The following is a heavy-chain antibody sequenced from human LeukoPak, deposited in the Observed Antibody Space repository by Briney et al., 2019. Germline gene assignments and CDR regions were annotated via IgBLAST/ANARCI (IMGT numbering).Heavy chain of an antibody. V-gene: IGHV3-30*18. J-gene: IGHJ4*02. Sequence: PGTSLRLSCAASGFTFSSDAMHWVRQAPGKGLEWVAIILSDGRNKYYADSVKGRFTISRDNSKNTLYLQMNSLRAEDTALYYCAKDRRNSWTTDYWGQGTPVTVSS. D-gene: IGHD6-13*01. CDR2: ILSDGRNK. CDR1: GFTFSSDA. CDR3: AKDRRNSWTTDY.